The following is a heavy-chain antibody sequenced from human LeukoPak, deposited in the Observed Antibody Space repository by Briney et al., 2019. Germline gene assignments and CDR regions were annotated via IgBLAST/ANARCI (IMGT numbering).Heavy chain of an antibody. V-gene: IGHV3-21*01. D-gene: IGHD2/OR15-2a*01. J-gene: IGHJ3*02. CDR3: ARESNFADSFDI. Sequence: GGSLRLSCAATGFNFGVYNMNWVRQAPGKGLEGVSSISSRSSYMDYTDSVRGRFTVSRDNAQDTLYLQMTGLRVEDTAVYYCARESNFADSFDIWGQGTMVTVSS. CDR2: ISSRSSYM. CDR1: GFNFGVYN.